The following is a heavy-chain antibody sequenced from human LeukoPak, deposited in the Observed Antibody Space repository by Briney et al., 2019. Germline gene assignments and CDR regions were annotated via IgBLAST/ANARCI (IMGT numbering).Heavy chain of an antibody. Sequence: SEALSLTCTVSGYSISSGYYWGWIRQPPGKGLEWIGSIYHSGSTYYNPSLKSRVTLSVGTSKNHFSLKLTSVTAADTAVYYCARGQYYYYGSSAYYGFDYWGQGTLVTVSS. D-gene: IGHD3-22*01. CDR3: ARGQYYYYGSSAYYGFDY. CDR1: GYSISSGYY. J-gene: IGHJ4*02. V-gene: IGHV4-38-2*02. CDR2: IYHSGST.